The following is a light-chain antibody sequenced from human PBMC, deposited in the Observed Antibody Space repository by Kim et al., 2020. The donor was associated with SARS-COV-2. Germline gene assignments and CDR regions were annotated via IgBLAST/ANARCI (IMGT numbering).Light chain of an antibody. V-gene: IGLV1-47*01. CDR2: ENY. CDR1: RYNIGSNY. Sequence: QSVLTQPPSASGTPGQRVTISCSGSRYNIGSNYVYWYQQLPGAAPKLLIYENYQRPSGVPDRFSGSKSGTSASLAISGLRSEDEADYYCAAWDDSLSVHYVFGTGTKVTVL. CDR3: AAWDDSLSVHYV. J-gene: IGLJ1*01.